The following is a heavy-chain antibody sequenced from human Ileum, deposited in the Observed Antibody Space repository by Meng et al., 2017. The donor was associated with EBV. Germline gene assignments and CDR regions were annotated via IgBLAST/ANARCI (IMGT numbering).Heavy chain of an antibody. J-gene: IGHJ5*02. CDR3: AASSSSWYQNWFDP. CDR2: ISAYNGNT. D-gene: IGHD6-13*01. Sequence: QVQLVQSGAEVKKPXASVKVXCETSGGSFSTYTFSWVRQAPGQGLEWMGWISAYNGNTNYAQKLQGRVTMTTDTSTSTAYMELRSLRSDDTAVYYCAASSSSWYQNWFDPRGQGTLVTVSS. CDR1: GGSFSTYT. V-gene: IGHV1-18*01.